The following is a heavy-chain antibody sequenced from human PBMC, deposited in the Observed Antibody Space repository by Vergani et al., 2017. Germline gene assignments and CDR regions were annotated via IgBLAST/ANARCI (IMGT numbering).Heavy chain of an antibody. Sequence: QLHLQESGPGLVKPSETLSLTCTVSGGSITSSSYYWGWIRQPPGKGLEWIGNIYHSGGAYYNPSLKGRVTISVDKSKNQFSLEVTSVTAADTPIYFCARTESFILRYFHWALWGQGTLVTVSS. D-gene: IGHD3-9*01. J-gene: IGHJ4*02. CDR1: GGSITSSSYY. CDR3: ARTESFILRYFHWAL. CDR2: IYHSGGA. V-gene: IGHV4-39*01.